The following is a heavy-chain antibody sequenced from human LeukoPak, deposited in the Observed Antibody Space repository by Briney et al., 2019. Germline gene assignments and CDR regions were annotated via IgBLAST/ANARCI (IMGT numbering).Heavy chain of an antibody. Sequence: SETLSLTCTVSGGSISSGSYYWSWIRQPAGKGLEWIGRIYTSGSTNHNPSLKGRVTISVDTSKNQFSLNLSSVTAADTAVYYCARFSPRAMGNYLDFWGQGTLVTVTS. CDR1: GGSISSGSYY. CDR2: IYTSGST. CDR3: ARFSPRAMGNYLDF. J-gene: IGHJ4*02. D-gene: IGHD7-27*01. V-gene: IGHV4-61*02.